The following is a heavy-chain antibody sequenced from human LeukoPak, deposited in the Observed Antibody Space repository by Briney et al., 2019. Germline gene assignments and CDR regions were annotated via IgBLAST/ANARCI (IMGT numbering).Heavy chain of an antibody. CDR1: GASINSGSYY. D-gene: IGHD5-24*01. J-gene: IGHJ4*02. V-gene: IGHV4-61*02. CDR3: ARRPRWLQFGGIDY. CDR2: VYTSGTT. Sequence: KASETLSLTCTVSGASINSGSYYWSWIRQPAGKGLEWIGRVYTSGTTNYNPSPKSRVTISVDTSENQFSLRLNSVTAADTAVYYCARRPRWLQFGGIDYWGQGTLVTVSS.